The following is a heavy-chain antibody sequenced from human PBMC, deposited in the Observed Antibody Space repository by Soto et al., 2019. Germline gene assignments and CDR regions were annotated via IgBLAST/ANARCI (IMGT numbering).Heavy chain of an antibody. V-gene: IGHV4-34*01. D-gene: IGHD3-16*02. CDR3: ARGLSNLSPHDY. CDR2: INHSGTT. J-gene: IGHJ4*02. CDR1: GGCFSDYF. Sequence: PSETLSLTCAVYGGCFSDYFWGWIRQPPGKGLEWIGEINHSGTTHYSPSLKSRVTISMETSKNQFSLKLSSVTAADTAVYYCARGLSNLSPHDYWGQGTLVTVSS.